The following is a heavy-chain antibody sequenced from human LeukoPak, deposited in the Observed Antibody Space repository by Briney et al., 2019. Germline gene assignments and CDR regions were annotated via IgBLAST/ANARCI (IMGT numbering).Heavy chain of an antibody. CDR3: TTAVEVVPAAMDY. CDR1: GFTFSNAW. J-gene: IGHJ4*02. Sequence: GGSLRLSCAVSGFTFSNAWMSWVRQAPGKGLEWVGRIKSKTDGGTTDYAAPVKGRFTISRDDSKNTLYLQMNSLKTEDTAVYYCTTAVEVVPAAMDYWGQGTLVTVSS. V-gene: IGHV3-15*01. D-gene: IGHD2-2*01. CDR2: IKSKTDGGTT.